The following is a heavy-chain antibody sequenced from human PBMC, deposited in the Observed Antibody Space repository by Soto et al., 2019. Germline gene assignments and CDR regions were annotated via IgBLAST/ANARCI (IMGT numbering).Heavy chain of an antibody. CDR1: GFTFSNAW. Sequence: GGSLRLSCAASGFTFSNAWMSWVRQAPGKGLEWVGRIESKTNGGTTDYAAPVKGRFAMSRDDSENTMYLQMNSLKIEDTAVYYCTTPKGTWGVAFDYWGQGTLVTVSS. CDR2: IESKTNGGTT. D-gene: IGHD3-16*01. V-gene: IGHV3-15*04. J-gene: IGHJ4*02. CDR3: TTPKGTWGVAFDY.